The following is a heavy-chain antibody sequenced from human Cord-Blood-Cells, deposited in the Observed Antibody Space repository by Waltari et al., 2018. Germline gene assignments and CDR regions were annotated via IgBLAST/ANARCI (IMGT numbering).Heavy chain of an antibody. CDR3: ARARYSSGWYSDAFDI. Sequence: QVQLQESGPGLVKPSETLSLTCTVSGGSISSYYWSWIRQPAGKGLEWIGRIYTSGSTNYNPSLKGRVTRSVDTSKNQFSLKLSSVTAADTAVYYCARARYSSGWYSDAFDIWGQGTMVTVSS. D-gene: IGHD6-19*01. CDR1: GGSISSYY. CDR2: IYTSGST. V-gene: IGHV4-4*07. J-gene: IGHJ3*02.